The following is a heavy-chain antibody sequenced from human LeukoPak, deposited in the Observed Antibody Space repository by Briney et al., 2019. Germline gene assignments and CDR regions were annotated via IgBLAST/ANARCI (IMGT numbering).Heavy chain of an antibody. V-gene: IGHV3-23*01. CDR1: GFTFSNYG. J-gene: IGHJ4*02. CDR2: IRSSGDST. Sequence: PGGTLRLSCAASGFTFSNYGMSWVRQAPGKGLEWVSSIRSSGDSTYYADSVKGRFTISRDNSKNTLYLQMNSLRAEDTAVYYCAKERVDWRYFDYWGQGTLVTVSS. D-gene: IGHD3-9*01. CDR3: AKERVDWRYFDY.